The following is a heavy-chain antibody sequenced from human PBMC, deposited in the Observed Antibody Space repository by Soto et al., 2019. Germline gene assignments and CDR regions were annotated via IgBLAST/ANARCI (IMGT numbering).Heavy chain of an antibody. Sequence: QLQLQESGPGLVKPSETLSLTCTVSGGSISSSSYYWGWIRQPPGKGLEWIGSIYYSGSTYYNPSLKSRVTISVDTSKNQFSLKLSSVTAADTAVYYCARQDSYSSGWYTATNWFDPWGQGTLVTVSS. CDR3: ARQDSYSSGWYTATNWFDP. CDR2: IYYSGST. D-gene: IGHD6-19*01. J-gene: IGHJ5*02. CDR1: GGSISSSSYY. V-gene: IGHV4-39*01.